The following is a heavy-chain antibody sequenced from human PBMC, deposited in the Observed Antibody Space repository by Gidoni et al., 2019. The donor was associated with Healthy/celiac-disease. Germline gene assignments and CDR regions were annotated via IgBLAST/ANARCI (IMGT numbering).Heavy chain of an antibody. CDR2: INQDGSEK. J-gene: IGHJ6*03. Sequence: EVQLVESGGGLVQPGGSLRLSCAACGFTFSSYWMRWVRQAPGKGLEWVANINQDGSEKYYVDSVKGRFTISRDNAKNSLYLQMNSLRAEDTAVYYCARDQYSSSWSTGLYYYYYMDVWGKGTTVTVSS. D-gene: IGHD6-13*01. CDR1: GFTFSSYW. CDR3: ARDQYSSSWSTGLYYYYYMDV. V-gene: IGHV3-7*04.